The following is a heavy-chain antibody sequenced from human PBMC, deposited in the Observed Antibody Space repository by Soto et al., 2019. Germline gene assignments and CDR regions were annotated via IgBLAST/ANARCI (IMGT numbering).Heavy chain of an antibody. D-gene: IGHD2-21*02. CDR2: IWYDGSNK. J-gene: IGHJ2*01. Sequence: QVQLVESGGGVVQPGRSLRLSCAASGFTFSSYGMHWVRQAPGKGLEWVAVIWYDGSNKYYADSVKGRFTISRDNSTNTLYLQMNSLRAVDTAVYYCARDVMVTALVEWYFDLWGRCTLVTVSS. CDR3: ARDVMVTALVEWYFDL. V-gene: IGHV3-33*01. CDR1: GFTFSSYG.